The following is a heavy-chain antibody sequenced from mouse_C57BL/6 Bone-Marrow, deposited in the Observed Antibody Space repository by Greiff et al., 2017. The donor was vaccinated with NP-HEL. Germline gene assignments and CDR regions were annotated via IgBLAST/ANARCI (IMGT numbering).Heavy chain of an antibody. CDR2: IDPSDSYT. D-gene: IGHD1-1*01. V-gene: IGHV1-50*01. CDR3: ARRRHYGSSTGFAY. J-gene: IGHJ3*01. Sequence: QVQLQQPGAELVKPGASVKLSCKASGYTFTSYWMQWVKQRPGQGLEWIGEIDPSDSYTNYNQKFKGKATLTVDTSSSPAYMQLSSLTSEDSAVYYCARRRHYGSSTGFAYWGQGTLVTVSA. CDR1: GYTFTSYW.